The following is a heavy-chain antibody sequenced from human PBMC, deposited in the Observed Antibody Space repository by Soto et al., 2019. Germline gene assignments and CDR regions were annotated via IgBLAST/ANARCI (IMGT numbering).Heavy chain of an antibody. CDR1: GFTFYDYT. Sequence: GGSLRLSCAASGFTFYDYTMHWVRQAPGKGLEWVSLISWDGGSTYYADSVKGRFTISRDNSKNSLYLQMNSLRTEDTALYYCAKEGYYSDYYYGMDVWGQGTTVTVSS. CDR2: ISWDGGST. V-gene: IGHV3-43*01. D-gene: IGHD3-22*01. CDR3: AKEGYYSDYYYGMDV. J-gene: IGHJ6*02.